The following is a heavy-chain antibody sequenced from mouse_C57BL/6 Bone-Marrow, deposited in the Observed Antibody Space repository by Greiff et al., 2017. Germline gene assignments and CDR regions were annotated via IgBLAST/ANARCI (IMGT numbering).Heavy chain of an antibody. Sequence: EVHLVESEGGLVQPGSSMKLSCTASGFTFSDYYMAWVRQVPEKGLEWVANINYDGSSTYYLDSLKSRFIISRDNAKNILYLQMSSLKSEDTATYYGARGEGFYYIVAYWGQGTLVTVSA. CDR1: GFTFSDYY. D-gene: IGHD2-12*01. V-gene: IGHV5-16*01. J-gene: IGHJ3*01. CDR3: ARGEGFYYIVAY. CDR2: INYDGSST.